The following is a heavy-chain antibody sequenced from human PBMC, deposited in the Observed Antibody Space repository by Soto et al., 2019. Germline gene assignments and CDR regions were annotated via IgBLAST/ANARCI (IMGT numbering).Heavy chain of an antibody. CDR2: ITPIFRAT. CDR1: GGTFSSDG. CDR3: ARGRDTYYYDSSGYSGWYFDL. V-gene: IGHV1-69*13. D-gene: IGHD3-22*01. J-gene: IGHJ2*01. Sequence: SVKVSCKASGGTFSSDGISWVRQAPGQGLEWMGGITPIFRATKYAQKFQGRVTITADESTSTAYMELSSLRSGDTAVYYCARGRDTYYYDSSGYSGWYFDLWGRGTLVTVSS.